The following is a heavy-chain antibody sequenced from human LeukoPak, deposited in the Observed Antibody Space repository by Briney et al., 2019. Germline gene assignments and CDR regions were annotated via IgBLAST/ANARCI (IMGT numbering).Heavy chain of an antibody. CDR3: AKDRASSTWYDRGFDY. V-gene: IGHV3-23*01. J-gene: IGHJ4*02. Sequence: GGSLRLSCAASGFTFNNYAMNWVRQAPGKGLEWVSSISGGGETTYYADSVKGRFTISRDNSKNTLYLQMNSLRAEDTAVYYCAKDRASSTWYDRGFDYWGQGTLVTVSS. D-gene: IGHD6-13*01. CDR1: GFTFNNYA. CDR2: ISGGGETT.